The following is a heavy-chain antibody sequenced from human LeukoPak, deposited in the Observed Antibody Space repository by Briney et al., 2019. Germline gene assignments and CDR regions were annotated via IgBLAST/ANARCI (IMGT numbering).Heavy chain of an antibody. J-gene: IGHJ4*02. D-gene: IGHD2-21*02. CDR3: ARGDSSVQIDY. CDR1: GGSISSSSYY. CDR2: IYYSGST. Sequence: PSETLSLTCTVSGGSISSSSYYWGWIRQPPGKGLEWIGTIYYSGSTYYNPSLKSRVTISVDSPKNQSSLKLSSVTAADTAVYYCARGDSSVQIDYWGQGTLVTVSS. V-gene: IGHV4-39*01.